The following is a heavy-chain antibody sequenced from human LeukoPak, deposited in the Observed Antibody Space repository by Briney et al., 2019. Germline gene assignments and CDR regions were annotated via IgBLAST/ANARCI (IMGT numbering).Heavy chain of an antibody. CDR1: GGSISSYY. D-gene: IGHD3-9*01. CDR3: ARKGDYDVLTGPPGIDP. Sequence: SETLSLTCTVSGGSISSYYWSWIRQPAGKGLEWIGRIYTSGSTNYNPSFKSRVTMSVETSKNQFSLKLSSVTAADTAVFYWARKGDYDVLTGPPGIDPWGQGTLVTVSS. J-gene: IGHJ5*02. V-gene: IGHV4-4*07. CDR2: IYTSGST.